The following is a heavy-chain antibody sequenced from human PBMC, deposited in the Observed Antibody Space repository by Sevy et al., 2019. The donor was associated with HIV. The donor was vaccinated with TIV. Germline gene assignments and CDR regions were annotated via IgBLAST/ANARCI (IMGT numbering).Heavy chain of an antibody. D-gene: IGHD4-4*01. CDR3: ARASHSTVPYYYYYGMDV. CDR1: GGSVSSGSYY. CDR2: IYYSGST. J-gene: IGHJ6*02. Sequence: SETLSLTCTVSGGSVSSGSYYWSWIRQPPGKGLAWIGYIYYSGSTNYNPSLKSRVTISVDTSKNQFSLKLSSVTAADTAVYYCARASHSTVPYYYYYGMDVWGQGTTVTVSS. V-gene: IGHV4-61*01.